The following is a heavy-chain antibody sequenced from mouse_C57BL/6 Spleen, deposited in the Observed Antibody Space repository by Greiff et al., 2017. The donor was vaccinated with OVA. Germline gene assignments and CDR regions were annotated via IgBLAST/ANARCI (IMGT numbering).Heavy chain of an antibody. V-gene: IGHV5-17*01. CDR1: GFTFSDYG. D-gene: IGHD1-1*01. J-gene: IGHJ4*01. CDR3: ARPTTVVAKAMDY. Sequence: EVMLVESGGGLVKPGGSLKLSCAASGFTFSDYGMHWVRQAPEKGLEWVAYISSGSSTIYYADTVKGRFTISRDNAKNTLFLQMTSLRSEDTAMYYCARPTTVVAKAMDYWGQGTSVTVSS. CDR2: ISSGSSTI.